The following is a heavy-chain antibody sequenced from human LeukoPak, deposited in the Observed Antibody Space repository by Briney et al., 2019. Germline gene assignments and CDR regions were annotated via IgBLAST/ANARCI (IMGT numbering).Heavy chain of an antibody. V-gene: IGHV1-8*03. CDR1: GYTFTSYD. CDR2: MNPNSGNT. D-gene: IGHD6-13*01. J-gene: IGHJ4*02. Sequence: ASVKVSCKASGYTFTSYDIHWVRQATGQGLEWMGWMNPNSGNTGYAQKFQGRVTITRNTSISTAYMELSSLRSEDTAVYYCAKVSAGSTPSDYWGQGTLVTVSS. CDR3: AKVSAGSTPSDY.